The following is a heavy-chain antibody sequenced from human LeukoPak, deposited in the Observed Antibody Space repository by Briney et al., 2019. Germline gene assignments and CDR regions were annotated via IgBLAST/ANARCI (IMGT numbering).Heavy chain of an antibody. CDR2: IRYDEIEK. J-gene: IGHJ6*03. Sequence: GGSLRLSCAASGFTFSSYGMHWVRQAPGKGLEWVAFIRYDEIEKYYADSVTGRFTISRGNSRNTLYLQMNSLRIEDTAVYYCAKDCCSGASPYHMDVWGKGTTVTVSS. CDR1: GFTFSSYG. V-gene: IGHV3-30*02. D-gene: IGHD2-15*01. CDR3: AKDCCSGASPYHMDV.